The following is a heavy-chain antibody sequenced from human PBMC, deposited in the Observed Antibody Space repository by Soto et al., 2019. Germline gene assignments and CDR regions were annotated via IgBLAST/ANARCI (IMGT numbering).Heavy chain of an antibody. V-gene: IGHV1-46*01. CDR1: GDTFTSYY. J-gene: IGHJ5*02. CDR2: INPNGGST. CDR3: ARSSGGVFGLIIEGTNWFAP. Sequence: ASVKVSCKAPGDTFTSYYMHWVRQAPGHGLEWMGVINPNGGSTRFAQKFQGRVTMTSDTSTSTVYMELRGLTSEDTAVYYCARSSGGVFGLIIEGTNWFAPWGQGTMVTVYS. D-gene: IGHD3-16*01.